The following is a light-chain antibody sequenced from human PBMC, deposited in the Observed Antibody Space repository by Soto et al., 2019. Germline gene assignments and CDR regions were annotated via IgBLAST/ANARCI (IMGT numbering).Light chain of an antibody. CDR2: AAS. CDR1: QGVTNC. V-gene: IGKV1-27*01. J-gene: IGKJ3*01. Sequence: DIQMTQSPASLSSSVGDRVTITCRASQGVTNCLAWYQQKPGTVPKLLIYAASTLQSRVPSRFSGSGFGKDSPLNISSLQHEDVATYCCQKCSSALFTFGPGTKVDIK. CDR3: QKCSSALFT.